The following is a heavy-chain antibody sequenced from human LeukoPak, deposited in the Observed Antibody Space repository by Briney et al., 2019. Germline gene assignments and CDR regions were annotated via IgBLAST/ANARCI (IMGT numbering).Heavy chain of an antibody. J-gene: IGHJ4*02. CDR1: GFTSSSYS. CDR2: ISSSSSYI. Sequence: GGSLRLSCAASGFTSSSYSMNWVRQAPGKGLEWVSSISSSSSYIYYADSVKGRFTISRDNAKNSLYLQMNSLRAEDTAVYYCARGIDDYGDLRLDYWGQGTLVTVSS. V-gene: IGHV3-21*01. CDR3: ARGIDDYGDLRLDY. D-gene: IGHD4-17*01.